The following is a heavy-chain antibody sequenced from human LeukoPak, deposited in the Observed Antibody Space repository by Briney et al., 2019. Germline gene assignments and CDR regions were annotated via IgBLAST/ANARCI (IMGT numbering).Heavy chain of an antibody. J-gene: IGHJ4*02. V-gene: IGHV3-48*03. D-gene: IGHD3-22*01. CDR1: GFTFSSHE. Sequence: PGGSLRLSCAASGFTFSSHEMNWVRQAPGKGLESVSYISSSGSTIDYADSVEGRFTISRDNAQNSLYVQMNSLRAEDTAVYYCARGGYDSRGYCFNAFDIWGQGTLVTVSS. CDR3: ARGGYDSRGYCFNAFDI. CDR2: ISSSGSTI.